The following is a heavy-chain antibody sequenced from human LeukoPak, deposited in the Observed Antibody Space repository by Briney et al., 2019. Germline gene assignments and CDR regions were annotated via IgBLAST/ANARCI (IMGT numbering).Heavy chain of an antibody. CDR1: GYTFTSYG. CDR2: FSAYNGNT. CDR3: ARDAPLLLWFGELSGGYFDY. D-gene: IGHD3-10*01. V-gene: IGHV1-18*01. Sequence: GASVTVSCKASGYTFTSYGISWVRQAPGQGLEWMGWFSAYNGNTNYAQKLQGRATMTTYTSTSKAYMELRSLRSDDTAVYYCARDAPLLLWFGELSGGYFDYWGQGTLVTVSS. J-gene: IGHJ4*02.